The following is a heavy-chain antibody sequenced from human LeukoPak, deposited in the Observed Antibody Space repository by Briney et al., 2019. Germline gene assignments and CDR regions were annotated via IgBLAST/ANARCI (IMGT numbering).Heavy chain of an antibody. CDR1: GYTFTGYY. J-gene: IGHJ6*02. V-gene: IGHV1-2*02. CDR2: INPNSGGT. CDR3: ARDLYGGNSPYYYYYGMDV. Sequence: ASVKVSCKASGYTFTGYYTHWVRQAPGQGLEWMGWINPNSGGTNYAQKFQGRVTMTRDTSISTAYMELSRLRSDDTAVYYCARDLYGGNSPYYYYYGMDVWGQGTTVTVSS. D-gene: IGHD4-23*01.